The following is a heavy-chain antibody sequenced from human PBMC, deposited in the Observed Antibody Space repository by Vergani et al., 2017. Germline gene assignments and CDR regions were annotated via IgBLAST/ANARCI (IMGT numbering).Heavy chain of an antibody. Sequence: QLQLQESGPGLVKPSETLSLTCTVSGGSISSGGYYWSWIRQHPGKGLEWIGYIYYSGSTYYNPSLKSRVTISVDTSKYQFSLKLSSVTAADTAVYYCARSADTMGDSSGWFDPWGQGTLVTVSS. V-gene: IGHV4-31*03. CDR1: GGSISSGGYY. J-gene: IGHJ5*02. CDR3: ARSADTMGDSSGWFDP. D-gene: IGHD6-19*01. CDR2: IYYSGST.